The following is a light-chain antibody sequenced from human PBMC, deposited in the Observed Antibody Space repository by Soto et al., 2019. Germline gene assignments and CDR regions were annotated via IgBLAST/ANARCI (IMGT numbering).Light chain of an antibody. Sequence: QSVLTQPASVSGSPGQSITISCTGTNSDRPNYNSVSWYQQHPGKAPKLILFEAINRPSGISNRFSGSKSDTTASLTISGLQTDDEGDYYCASYTGNNAWLFGGGTKLTVL. CDR3: ASYTGNNAWL. CDR1: NSDRPNYNS. CDR2: EAI. V-gene: IGLV2-14*01. J-gene: IGLJ2*01.